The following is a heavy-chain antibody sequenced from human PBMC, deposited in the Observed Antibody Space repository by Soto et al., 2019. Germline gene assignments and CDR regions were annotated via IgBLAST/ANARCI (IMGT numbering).Heavy chain of an antibody. V-gene: IGHV3-21*01. D-gene: IGHD3-10*01. CDR3: ARVGYYYGSGSYRGGDYFDY. J-gene: IGHJ4*02. CDR1: GFTFNIYS. CDR2: ISSNSYI. Sequence: EVQLVESGGGLVKPGGSLRLSCVASGFTFNIYSLVWVRQAPGKGLEWVSSISSNSYIYYADSVKGRFIISRDNAKNSLDLQMNSLRAEDTAVYYCARVGYYYGSGSYRGGDYFDYWGQGTLVTVSS.